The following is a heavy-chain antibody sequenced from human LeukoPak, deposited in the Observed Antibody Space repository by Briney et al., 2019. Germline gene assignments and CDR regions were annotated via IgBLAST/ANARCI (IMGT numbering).Heavy chain of an antibody. CDR3: ARGGGCSSTSCPPFDY. Sequence: GESLKISCKGSGYSFTSYWIGWVRQMPGKGLEWMGIIYPGDSDTRYSPSFQGQVTISADKSISTAYLQWSSLKASDTPMYYCARGGGCSSTSCPPFDYWGQGPLVTVSS. J-gene: IGHJ4*02. D-gene: IGHD2-2*01. CDR1: GYSFTSYW. CDR2: IYPGDSDT. V-gene: IGHV5-51*01.